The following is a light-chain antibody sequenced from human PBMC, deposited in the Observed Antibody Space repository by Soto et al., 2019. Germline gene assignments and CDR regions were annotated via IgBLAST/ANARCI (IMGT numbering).Light chain of an antibody. CDR2: DAS. V-gene: IGKV3-11*01. Sequence: EIVLKQSPGTLSLSPGERATLSCRASQSVNNYLAWYQQKPGQAPRLLIYDASNRATGIPPRFSGSGSGTDFTLTIISLEPEDSAVYYCQQRGTWPWLTFGGGTRVEI. CDR1: QSVNNY. CDR3: QQRGTWPWLT. J-gene: IGKJ4*01.